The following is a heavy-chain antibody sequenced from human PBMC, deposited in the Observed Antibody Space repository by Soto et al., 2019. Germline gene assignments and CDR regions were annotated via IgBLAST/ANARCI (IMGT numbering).Heavy chain of an antibody. J-gene: IGHJ4*02. CDR3: SRGGYRYGILSLEY. CDR2: INPNNGAT. Sequence: QVHLVQSGAEMKKPAASVKVSCKASGYTFTGHYMHWVRRAPGQGLEWMGWINPNNGATNYAQKFQGRVTMTRDTSTTTAYLELSRLTSDDTAYYYCSRGGYRYGILSLEYWGQGALVTVSS. D-gene: IGHD5-18*01. CDR1: GYTFTGHY. V-gene: IGHV1-2*02.